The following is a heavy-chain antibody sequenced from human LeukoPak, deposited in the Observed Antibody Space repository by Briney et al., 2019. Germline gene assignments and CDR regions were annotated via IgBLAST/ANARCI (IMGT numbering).Heavy chain of an antibody. D-gene: IGHD3-10*01. Sequence: PSETLSLTCTVSGGSISSYYWSWIRQPPGKGLEWIGYIYYSGSTNYNPSLKSRVTISVDTSKNQFSLKLSSVTAADTAVYYCARSPMVLYYFVYWGQGTLVTVSS. CDR3: ARSPMVLYYFVY. CDR2: IYYSGST. CDR1: GGSISSYY. J-gene: IGHJ4*02. V-gene: IGHV4-59*01.